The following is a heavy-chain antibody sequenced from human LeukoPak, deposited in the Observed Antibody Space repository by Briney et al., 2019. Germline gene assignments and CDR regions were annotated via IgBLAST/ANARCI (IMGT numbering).Heavy chain of an antibody. Sequence: GGSLRLSCAAAGFTLSSYAMSWVRQVAGKGLEWVSAMTGDAYTTYYAECGRGRFTISRDNSKNTVYLQVNSLRAEDTAVYYCAKRGAGGKLFDYWGQGTLVTVSS. D-gene: IGHD6-13*01. CDR1: GFTLSSYA. CDR2: MTGDAYTT. CDR3: AKRGAGGKLFDY. V-gene: IGHV3-23*01. J-gene: IGHJ4*02.